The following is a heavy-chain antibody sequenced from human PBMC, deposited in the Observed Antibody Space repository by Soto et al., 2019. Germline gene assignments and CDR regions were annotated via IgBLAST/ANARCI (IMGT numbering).Heavy chain of an antibody. CDR1: GFIFSSYS. Sequence: EVQLVESGGGLVQPGGSLRLSCVASGFIFSSYSMNWVRQAPGKGLEWISYINSGSTSKYYADSVKGRFTISRDNAKNSLYLQMNSPRAEDTAVYYCASSASPDAYWGQGTLVTVSS. J-gene: IGHJ4*02. V-gene: IGHV3-48*01. CDR2: INSGSTSK. D-gene: IGHD1-26*01. CDR3: ASSASPDAY.